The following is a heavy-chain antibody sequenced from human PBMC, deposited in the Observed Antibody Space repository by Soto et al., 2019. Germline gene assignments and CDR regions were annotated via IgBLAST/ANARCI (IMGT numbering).Heavy chain of an antibody. D-gene: IGHD2-21*02. CDR2: VNPSGGHT. Sequence: QVQLVQSGAEVKKPGASVKVSCRASGDTFTDYYIHWVRQAPGQGLEWMGTVNPSGGHTTYAQHFLGRMTMTRDTSTSTLYMELTSLTSEDTAVYYCARGGHVVVVTAALDYWGQGTLVTVSS. CDR3: ARGGHVVVVTAALDY. J-gene: IGHJ4*02. V-gene: IGHV1-46*01. CDR1: GDTFTDYY.